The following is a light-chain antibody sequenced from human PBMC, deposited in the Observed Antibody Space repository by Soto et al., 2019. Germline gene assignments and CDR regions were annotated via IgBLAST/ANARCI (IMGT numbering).Light chain of an antibody. CDR2: EVD. CDR1: SSDVGAYNY. Sequence: QSVLTQPASVAGSPGQSISISCTGSSSDVGAYNYVAWYQQKPGKAPNLLIYEVDNRPSGISHRFSGSKSGNTASLTISGLQTEDEADYYCSSYTVINTAVFGGGTKVTVL. CDR3: SSYTVINTAV. V-gene: IGLV2-14*01. J-gene: IGLJ3*02.